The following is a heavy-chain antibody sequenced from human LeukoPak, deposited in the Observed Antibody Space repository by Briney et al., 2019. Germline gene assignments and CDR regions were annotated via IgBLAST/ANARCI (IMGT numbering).Heavy chain of an antibody. D-gene: IGHD2-2*01. CDR2: IWYDGSNK. V-gene: IGHV3-33*01. CDR3: ARDRYDSSTSCYDYGDYCGMDV. CDR1: GFTFSSYG. J-gene: IGHJ6*02. Sequence: PGRSLRLSCAASGFTFSSYGMHWVRQAPGKGLEWVAVIWYDGSNKYYADSVKGRFTISRDNSKNTLYLQMNSLRAEDTAVYYCARDRYDSSTSCYDYGDYCGMDVWGQGTTVTVSS.